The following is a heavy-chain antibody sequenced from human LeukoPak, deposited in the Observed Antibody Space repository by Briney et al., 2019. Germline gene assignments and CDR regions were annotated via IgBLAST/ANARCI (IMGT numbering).Heavy chain of an antibody. CDR2: INHSGST. CDR1: GGSFSGYY. J-gene: IGHJ4*02. CDR3: ARGTTGTNSYFDY. D-gene: IGHD1-1*01. Sequence: SETLSLTCAVYGGSFSGYYWSWIRQPPGKGLEWIGEINHSGSTNYNPSPKSRVTISVDTSKNQSSLKLSSVTAADTAVYYCARGTTGTNSYFDYWGQGTLVTVSS. V-gene: IGHV4-34*01.